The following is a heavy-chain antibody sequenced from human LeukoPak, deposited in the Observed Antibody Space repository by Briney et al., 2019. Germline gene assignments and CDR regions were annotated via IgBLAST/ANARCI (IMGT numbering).Heavy chain of an antibody. Sequence: SVKVSCKASRGTFSSYAISWVRPAPGQGLEWMGGINPIFGKANYAQKFQGRVTITADESTSTAYMGLSSVRYEDTAVYYCALCSGFDYGDCLNFDYWAQGTLVTVSS. J-gene: IGHJ4*02. CDR3: ALCSGFDYGDCLNFDY. V-gene: IGHV1-69*13. D-gene: IGHD4-17*01. CDR2: INPIFGKA. CDR1: RGTFSSYA.